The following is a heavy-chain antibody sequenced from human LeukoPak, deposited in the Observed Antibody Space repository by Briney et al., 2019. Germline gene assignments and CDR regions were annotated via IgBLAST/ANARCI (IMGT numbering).Heavy chain of an antibody. J-gene: IGHJ4*02. D-gene: IGHD6-19*01. CDR3: ARTIAMTGIDYFDQ. CDR1: GFTVSSNY. CDR2: MYSDGSA. Sequence: PGGSLRLSCAASGFTVSSNYMSWARQAPGKGLEWVSVMYSDGSAYYADSVKGQFTISRDNSKNRLFLQMNSLRAEDTAVYFCARTIAMTGIDYFDQWGQGTLVTVS. V-gene: IGHV3-53*01.